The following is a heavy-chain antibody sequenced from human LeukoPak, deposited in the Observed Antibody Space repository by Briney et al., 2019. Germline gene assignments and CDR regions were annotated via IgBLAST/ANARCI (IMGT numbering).Heavy chain of an antibody. CDR2: IYSGGST. CDR3: AREDYYYGMDV. CDR1: GFTVSSNY. J-gene: IGHJ6*02. V-gene: IGHV3-53*01. Sequence: GGSLRLSCAASGFTVSSNYMSWVRQAPGKGLEWVSVIYSGGSTYYADSVKGRFTISRDNSKNTLYLQMNSLRAEDTAVYYCAREDYYYGMDVWGQGTTVTVSS.